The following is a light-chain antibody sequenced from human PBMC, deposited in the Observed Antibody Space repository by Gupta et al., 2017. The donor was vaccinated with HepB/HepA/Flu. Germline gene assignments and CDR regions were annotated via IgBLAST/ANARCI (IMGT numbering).Light chain of an antibody. CDR1: QSVSTN. J-gene: IGKJ1*01. Sequence: EIVTTQSPATLSVSPGEGATLSCRASQSVSTNLAWYQQKPGQAPRLLIYGISTRAAGIPARFSGSGSGTDFTLTITSLQSEDFAIYYCQQYHDWPLTFGQGTKVEIK. CDR3: QQYHDWPLT. V-gene: IGKV3-15*01. CDR2: GIS.